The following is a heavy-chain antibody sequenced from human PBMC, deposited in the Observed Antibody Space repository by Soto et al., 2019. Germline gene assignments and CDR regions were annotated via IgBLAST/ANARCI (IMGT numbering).Heavy chain of an antibody. D-gene: IGHD3-22*01. Sequence: QVQLQESGPGLVKPSETLSLTCTVSGGSISSYYWSWIRQPPGKGLEWIGYVYYSGSTNYNPSLKSPVTSSVDTSKNQFSLRMRSVTATDTAVYYCARGGRPPYYYDSIGPERSFDYWGQGTLVTVSS. CDR3: ARGGRPPYYYDSIGPERSFDY. CDR1: GGSISSYY. J-gene: IGHJ4*02. CDR2: VYYSGST. V-gene: IGHV4-59*01.